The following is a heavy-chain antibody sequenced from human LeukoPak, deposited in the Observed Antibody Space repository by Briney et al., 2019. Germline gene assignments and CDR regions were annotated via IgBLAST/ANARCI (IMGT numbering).Heavy chain of an antibody. J-gene: IGHJ3*02. CDR2: IKQDGSEK. CDR1: GFTFSSYW. Sequence: PGGSLRLSCAASGFTFSSYWLSWVRQAPGKGLEWVANIKQDGSEKYYVDSVKGRFTISRDNAKNSLYLQMNSLRAEDTAVYYCARDQRLRAVAGTSYAFDIWGQGTMVTVSS. V-gene: IGHV3-7*01. D-gene: IGHD6-19*01. CDR3: ARDQRLRAVAGTSYAFDI.